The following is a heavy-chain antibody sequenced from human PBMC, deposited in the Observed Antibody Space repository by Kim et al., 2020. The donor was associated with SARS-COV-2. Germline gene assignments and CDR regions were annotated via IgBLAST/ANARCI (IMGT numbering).Heavy chain of an antibody. V-gene: IGHV3-72*01. D-gene: IGHD2-21*01. Sequence: ASVKGRLTISRDDSEKSLYLQMNSLKTADTAVYYCGRAVQIANYYSAMDVWGQGTTVTVPS. J-gene: IGHJ6*02. CDR3: GRAVQIANYYSAMDV.